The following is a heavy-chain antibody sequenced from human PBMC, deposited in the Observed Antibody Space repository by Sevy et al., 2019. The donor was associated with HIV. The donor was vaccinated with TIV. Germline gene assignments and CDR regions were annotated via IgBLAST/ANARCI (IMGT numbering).Heavy chain of an antibody. CDR1: GFTFSSYS. J-gene: IGHJ4*02. V-gene: IGHV3-48*02. CDR3: ATLFHYSSQFDC. CDR2: ISNISRTI. D-gene: IGHD4-4*01. Sequence: GGSLRLSCAASGFTFSSYSMNWVRQAPGKGLEWVSYISNISRTIYYAYSVRGRFTISRDKAKNSLYLQMNSLRDEDTAVYYCATLFHYSSQFDCWGQGTLVTVSS.